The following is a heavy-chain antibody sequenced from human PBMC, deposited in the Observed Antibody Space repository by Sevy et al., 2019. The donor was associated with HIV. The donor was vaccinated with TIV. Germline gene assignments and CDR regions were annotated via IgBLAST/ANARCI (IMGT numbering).Heavy chain of an antibody. D-gene: IGHD5-18*01. J-gene: IGHJ4*02. CDR1: GFTFSSYW. CDR3: VREGVGGYSYSLDC. V-gene: IGHV3-7*01. CDR2: MKEDGSER. Sequence: GGSLRLSCAASGFTFSSYWMSWVRQAPGKGLEWVATMKEDGSERNYVDSVKGRFTISRDNAKKALYLQMNSLRAEDTAVYYCVREGVGGYSYSLDCWGQGTLVTVSS.